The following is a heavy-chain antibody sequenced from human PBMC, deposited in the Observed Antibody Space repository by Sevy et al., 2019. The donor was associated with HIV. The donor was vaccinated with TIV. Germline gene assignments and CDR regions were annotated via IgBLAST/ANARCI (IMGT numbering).Heavy chain of an antibody. D-gene: IGHD6-19*01. CDR1: GFTFDDVA. CDR2: LNWDSGSV. CDR3: AKDIGATGIAVLAN. V-gene: IGHV3-9*01. Sequence: GGSLRLSCAASGFTFDDVAMHWVRQVPGKGLEWVSGLNWDSGSVAYADSVKGRFTISRDKAKNALFLQMNSLRAEDTALYYCAKDIGATGIAVLANWGQGIQVTVSS. J-gene: IGHJ4*02.